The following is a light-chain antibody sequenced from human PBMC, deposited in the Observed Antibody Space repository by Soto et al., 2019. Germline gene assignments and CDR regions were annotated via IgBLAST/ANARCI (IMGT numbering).Light chain of an antibody. CDR2: DAS. CDR1: QSFRRY. CDR3: QQRNNWPQIT. V-gene: IGKV3-11*01. J-gene: IGKJ5*01. Sequence: IVFAQSPVTLSLSPGEIATLSWRASQSFRRYLAWDQQKPGQAPRLLLYDASTRATGIPARFSGSGSETDFTLTITSLEPEDFAVYYCQQRNNWPQITFGQGTRLEIK.